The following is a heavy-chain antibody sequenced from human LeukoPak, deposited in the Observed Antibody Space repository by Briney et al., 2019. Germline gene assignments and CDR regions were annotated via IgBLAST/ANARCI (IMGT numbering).Heavy chain of an antibody. D-gene: IGHD3-10*01. CDR2: IIPIFGTA. CDR3: ARAIRGSKIASRYYFYYMDV. J-gene: IGHJ6*03. V-gene: IGHV1-69*06. CDR1: GYTFTGYY. Sequence: SVKVSCKASGYTFTGYYMHWVRQAPGQGLEWMGGIIPIFGTANYAQKFQGRVTTTADKSTSTAYMELSSLRSEDTAVYYCARAIRGSKIASRYYFYYMDVWGKGTTVTVSS.